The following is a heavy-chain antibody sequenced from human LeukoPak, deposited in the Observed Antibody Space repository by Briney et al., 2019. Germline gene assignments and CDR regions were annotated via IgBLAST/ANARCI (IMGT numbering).Heavy chain of an antibody. CDR3: ARDRGGLDY. V-gene: IGHV3-7*01. D-gene: IGHD3-16*01. J-gene: IGHJ4*02. Sequence: GGSLRLSCAATGFTFSSYWMSWVRQAPGKGLEWVANINEDGNEKYSVDSVKGRFTISRDNAKNSLYLQMNSLRAEDTAVYYCARDRGGLDYWGQGTLVTVSS. CDR2: INEDGNEK. CDR1: GFTFSSYW.